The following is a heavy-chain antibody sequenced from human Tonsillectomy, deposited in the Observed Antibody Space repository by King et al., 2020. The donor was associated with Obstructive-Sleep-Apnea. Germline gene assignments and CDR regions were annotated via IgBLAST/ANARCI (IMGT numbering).Heavy chain of an antibody. J-gene: IGHJ4*02. CDR3: ASGPSLGEENDY. CDR1: GDSISTSYY. Sequence: LQLQESGPGLVKPSETLSLTCTVSGDSISTSYYWSWIRQPPGKGLEWIGSIYYSGSTYYSPSLKSRVTISVDTSKNQFSLNLRSVTAADTAMYYFASGPSLGEENDYWGQGTLVTVSS. CDR2: IYYSGST. D-gene: IGHD3-10*01. V-gene: IGHV4-39*07.